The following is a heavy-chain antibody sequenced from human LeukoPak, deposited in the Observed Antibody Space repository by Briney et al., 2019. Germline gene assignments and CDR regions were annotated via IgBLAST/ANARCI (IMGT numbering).Heavy chain of an antibody. CDR2: IYNSAST. CDR3: ARGVATNGNFDY. Sequence: SQTLSLTCTVSGDSISSGGYYWSWIRQHPWKGLEWIGYIYNSASTYYNPSLRSRVSMSIDTSKNQFSLRLSSVNVADTAVYYCARGVATNGNFDYWGQGSLVTVSS. D-gene: IGHD5-12*01. V-gene: IGHV4-31*03. CDR1: GDSISSGGYY. J-gene: IGHJ4*02.